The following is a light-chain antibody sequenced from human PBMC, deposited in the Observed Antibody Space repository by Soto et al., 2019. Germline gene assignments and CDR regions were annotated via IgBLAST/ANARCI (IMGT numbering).Light chain of an antibody. V-gene: IGKV3-20*01. CDR1: QSVSSSY. J-gene: IGKJ5*01. CDR3: QQYGRSPLVT. Sequence: EIVLTQSPGTLSLSPGERATLSCRASQSVSSSYLAWYQQKPGQAPRLLIYGASSRATGIPDRFSGSGSGTHFTLTISRLEPEDFAMYYCQQYGRSPLVTFGQGTRLEIK. CDR2: GAS.